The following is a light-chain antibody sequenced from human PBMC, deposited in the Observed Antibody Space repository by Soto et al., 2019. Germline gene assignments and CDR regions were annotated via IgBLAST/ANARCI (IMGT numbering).Light chain of an antibody. J-gene: IGLJ3*02. CDR1: SSNLGSNT. V-gene: IGLV1-44*01. CDR2: SNN. Sequence: QLVLTQPPSASGTPGQRVIISCSGTSSNLGSNTANWYQQFPGTAPKVLIYSNNERPSRVPDRFSGSKSGTSASLAISELQSEDEADYYCAAWDDSLNGWVFGGGTKVTVL. CDR3: AAWDDSLNGWV.